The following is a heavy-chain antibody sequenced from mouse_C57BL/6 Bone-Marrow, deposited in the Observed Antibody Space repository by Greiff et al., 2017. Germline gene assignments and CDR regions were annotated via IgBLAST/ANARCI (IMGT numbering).Heavy chain of an antibody. J-gene: IGHJ4*01. V-gene: IGHV7-1*01. CDR2: SRNKANDYTT. CDR3: ARDAHEAMDY. CDR1: GFTFSDFY. Sequence: EVKLVESGGGLVQSGRSLRLSCATSGFTFSDFYMEWVRQAPGKGLEWIAASRNKANDYTTEYSASVKGRFIVSRDTSQSILYLQMNALRAEDTAIYYCARDAHEAMDYWGQGTSVTVSS.